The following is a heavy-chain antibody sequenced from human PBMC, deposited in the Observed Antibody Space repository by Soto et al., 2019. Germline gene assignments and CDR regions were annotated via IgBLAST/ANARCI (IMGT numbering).Heavy chain of an antibody. V-gene: IGHV4-59*01. D-gene: IGHD6-13*01. CDR2: IYYSGST. CDR1: GGSISSYY. J-gene: IGHJ5*02. CDR3: ARDKYSDGRSSWPRWFDP. Sequence: PSETLSLTCPFSGGSISSYYWIWIRQPPGKGLEWIGYIYYSGSTNYNPSLKSRVTISVDTSKNQFSLKLSSVTAADTAVYYCARDKYSDGRSSWPRWFDPWGQGTLVTVSS.